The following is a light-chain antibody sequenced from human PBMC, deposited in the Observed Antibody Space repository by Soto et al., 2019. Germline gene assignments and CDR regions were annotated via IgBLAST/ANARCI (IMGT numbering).Light chain of an antibody. J-gene: IGKJ1*01. Sequence: DIQLTQSPSTLSASVGDRVTLTCLASQTISSWLAWYQQKPGKAPNLLIYDAASLESGVPSRFSGSGSGTEFTLTISSLQPDDFATYYCQQYNSYTWTFGQGTKVDIK. CDR2: DAA. CDR1: QTISSW. CDR3: QQYNSYTWT. V-gene: IGKV1-5*01.